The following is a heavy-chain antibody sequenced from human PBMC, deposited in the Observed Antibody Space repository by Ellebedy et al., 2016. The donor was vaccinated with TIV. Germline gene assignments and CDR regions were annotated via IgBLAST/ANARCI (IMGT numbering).Heavy chain of an antibody. V-gene: IGHV3-23*01. J-gene: IGHJ4*02. Sequence: PGGSLRLSCAASGFTFSSYAMSWVRQAPGKGLEWVSGISGSGGSTNYADSVKGRFTISRDNSKNTLYQQMNSLRAEDTAVYYCAKDRAYYYDSSGNYDYWGQGTLVTVSS. CDR2: ISGSGGST. D-gene: IGHD3-22*01. CDR1: GFTFSSYA. CDR3: AKDRAYYYDSSGNYDY.